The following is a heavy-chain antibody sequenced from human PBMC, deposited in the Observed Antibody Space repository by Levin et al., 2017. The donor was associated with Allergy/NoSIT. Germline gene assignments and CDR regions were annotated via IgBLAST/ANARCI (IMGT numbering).Heavy chain of an antibody. CDR1: GYTFTSYA. D-gene: IGHD3-10*01. V-gene: IGHV7-4-1*02. CDR3: ASDIKVRGSKAMDV. CDR2: INTNNGNP. Sequence: GESLKISCKASGYTFTSYAINWLRQAPGQGPEWMGWINTNNGNPRYAQGFTGRFVFSLDTSVSTANLQISSLKAEDTAVYYCASDIKVRGSKAMDVWGQGTTVTVSS. J-gene: IGHJ6*02.